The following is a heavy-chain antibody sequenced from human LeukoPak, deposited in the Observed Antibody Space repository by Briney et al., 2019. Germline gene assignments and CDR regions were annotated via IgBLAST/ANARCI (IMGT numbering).Heavy chain of an antibody. CDR3: ARGPNSNWSGLDF. J-gene: IGHJ4*02. V-gene: IGHV3-74*01. CDR1: GLTFRTTW. Sequence: GGSLRLSCATSGLTFRTTWMHWVRQAPGKGLMWVSRMNGEGTTIDYADSVKGRFTVSRDNAKNTLYLQVNNLRAEGTAVYYCARGPNSNWSGLDFWGQGTLLTVSS. CDR2: MNGEGTTI. D-gene: IGHD6-6*01.